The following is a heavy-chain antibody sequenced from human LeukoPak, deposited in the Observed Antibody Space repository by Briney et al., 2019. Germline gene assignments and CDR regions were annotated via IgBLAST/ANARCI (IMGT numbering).Heavy chain of an antibody. J-gene: IGHJ4*02. CDR1: TYSISSGYY. Sequence: SETLSLTCAVSTYSISSGYYWGWIRQPPGKGLEWIGSIYHSGSLFYNPSLKSRVTISVDTSKNQFSLRLSSVTAADTAMYYCARLWSGYKRIDYWGQGTLVTVSS. CDR3: ARLWSGYKRIDY. CDR2: IYHSGSL. D-gene: IGHD5-12*01. V-gene: IGHV4-38-2*01.